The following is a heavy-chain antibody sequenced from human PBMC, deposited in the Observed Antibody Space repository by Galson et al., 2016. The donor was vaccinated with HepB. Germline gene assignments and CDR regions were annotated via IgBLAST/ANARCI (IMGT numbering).Heavy chain of an antibody. CDR2: PDPEDGET. V-gene: IGHV1-24*01. CDR3: ATDHAGPRDFDY. CDR1: GYTFTDYY. Sequence: SVKVSCKASGYTFTDYYMHWLRQAPGKGLEWMGGPDPEDGETIYAQKFQGRVTMTEDTSTDTAYMELSSLRSDDTAVYYCATDHAGPRDFDYWGQGTLVTVSA. J-gene: IGHJ4*02.